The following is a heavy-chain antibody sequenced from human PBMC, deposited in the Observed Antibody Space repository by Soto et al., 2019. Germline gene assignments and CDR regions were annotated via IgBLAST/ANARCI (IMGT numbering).Heavy chain of an antibody. Sequence: ASVKVSCKASGYTFTSYAMHWVRQAPGQRLEWMGWINAGNGNTKYSQKFQGRVTITRDTSASTAYMELSSLRSEDTAVYYCARSTTDHPGLEYYYYGMDVWGQGTTVTVSS. CDR3: ARSTTDHPGLEYYYYGMDV. J-gene: IGHJ6*02. V-gene: IGHV1-3*01. CDR2: INAGNGNT. D-gene: IGHD4-17*01. CDR1: GYTFTSYA.